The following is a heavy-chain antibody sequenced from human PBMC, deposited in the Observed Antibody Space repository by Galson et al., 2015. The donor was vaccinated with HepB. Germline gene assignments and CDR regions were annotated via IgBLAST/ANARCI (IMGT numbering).Heavy chain of an antibody. D-gene: IGHD3-10*01. V-gene: IGHV3-30*18. CDR2: ISYDGSNK. Sequence: SLRLSCAASGFTFSSYGMHWVRQAPGKGLEWVAVISYDGSNKYYADSVKGRFTISRDNSKNTLYLQMNSLRAEDTAVYYCTKTGVYYGSGSSRYYYYGMDVWGQGTTVTVSS. CDR1: GFTFSSYG. J-gene: IGHJ6*02. CDR3: TKTGVYYGSGSSRYYYYGMDV.